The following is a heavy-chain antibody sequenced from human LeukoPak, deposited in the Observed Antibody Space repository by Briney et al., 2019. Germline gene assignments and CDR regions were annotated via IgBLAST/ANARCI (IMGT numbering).Heavy chain of an antibody. CDR2: IYYSGST. D-gene: IGHD1-14*01. J-gene: IGHJ5*02. V-gene: IGHV4-59*02. CDR1: GGSVSSYY. Sequence: SETLSLTCTVSGGSVSSYYWSWIRQPPGKGLEWIGYIYYSGSTNYNPSLKSRVTISVDRSKNQFSLKLSSVTAADTAVYYCASANRYSVWFDPWGQGTLVTVSS. CDR3: ASANRYSVWFDP.